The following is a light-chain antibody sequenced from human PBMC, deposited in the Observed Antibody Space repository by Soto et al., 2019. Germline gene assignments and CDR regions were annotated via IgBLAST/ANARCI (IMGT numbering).Light chain of an antibody. CDR2: AAS. Sequence: DIQMTQSPSTLSGSVGDRVTITCRASQTISSWLAWYQQKPGKAPKLLIYAASTLQSGVPSRFSGSGSGTDFTLTISCLQSDDFATYYCQQYNSYSITFGQGTRLEIK. J-gene: IGKJ5*01. CDR1: QTISSW. CDR3: QQYNSYSIT. V-gene: IGKV1-5*01.